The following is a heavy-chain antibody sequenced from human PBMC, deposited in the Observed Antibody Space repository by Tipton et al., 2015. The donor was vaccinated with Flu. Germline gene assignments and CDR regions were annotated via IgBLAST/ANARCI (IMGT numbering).Heavy chain of an antibody. Sequence: QLVQSGAEVKKPGESLKISCKGSGYSFTSYWIGWVRQMPGKGLEWMGMTYPGGSDTRYSPSFQGQVTISADTSISTAYLQWSSLKASDTAMYYCVRRGNDFPSYFFDMDVWGQGTTVTVFS. CDR1: GYSFTSYW. CDR2: TYPGGSDT. D-gene: IGHD3-3*01. V-gene: IGHV5-51*03. CDR3: VRRGNDFPSYFFDMDV. J-gene: IGHJ6*02.